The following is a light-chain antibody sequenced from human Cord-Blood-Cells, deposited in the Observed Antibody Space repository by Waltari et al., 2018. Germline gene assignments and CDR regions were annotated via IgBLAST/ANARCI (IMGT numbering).Light chain of an antibody. CDR3: QSYDSSLSGVV. J-gene: IGLJ2*01. CDR2: GNS. V-gene: IGLV1-40*01. Sequence: QSVLTQPPSVSGAPGQRVPIPCTGSSSNLGAGYDVPWYQQLPGTAPKLIIYGNSTRPSGVPDGFSGSKSGTSASRAITGLQAEDEADYYCQSYDSSLSGVVFGGGTKLTVL. CDR1: SSNLGAGYD.